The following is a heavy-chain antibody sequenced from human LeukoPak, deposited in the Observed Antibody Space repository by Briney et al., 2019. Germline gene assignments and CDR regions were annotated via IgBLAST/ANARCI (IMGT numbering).Heavy chain of an antibody. D-gene: IGHD5-18*01. CDR3: ASSPGYSYGYPYYFDY. CDR1: GGSISSSSYY. V-gene: IGHV4-39*01. Sequence: KVSETLSLTCTVSGGSISSSSYYWGWIRQPPGKGLEWIGSIYYSGSTYYNPSLKSRVTISVDTSKNQFSLKLSSVTAADTAVYYCASSPGYSYGYPYYFDYWGQGTLVTVSS. J-gene: IGHJ4*02. CDR2: IYYSGST.